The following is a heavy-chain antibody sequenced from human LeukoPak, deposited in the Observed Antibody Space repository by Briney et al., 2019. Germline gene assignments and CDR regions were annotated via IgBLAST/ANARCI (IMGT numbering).Heavy chain of an antibody. V-gene: IGHV2-5*02. CDR3: AHSSAPLGEGSGSYLWPYFDY. D-gene: IGHD3-10*01. CDR2: IYWDDDK. J-gene: IGHJ4*02. CDR1: GFSLSTSGVG. Sequence: SGPTLVNPTQTLTLTCTFSGFSLSTSGVGVGWIRQPPGKALEWLALIYWDDDKRYSPSLKSRLTITKDTSKNQVVLTMTNMDPVDTATYYCAHSSAPLGEGSGSYLWPYFDYWGQGTLVTVSS.